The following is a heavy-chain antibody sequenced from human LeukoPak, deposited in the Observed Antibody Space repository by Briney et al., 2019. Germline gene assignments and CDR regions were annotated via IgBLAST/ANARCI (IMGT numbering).Heavy chain of an antibody. Sequence: GGSLRLSCAASGFTFNDYTMHWLRQAPGKGLEWISLIVWDGGSTYYADSVKGRFTISRDNARNSLYLQVNSLRAEDTAVYYCARATEGVAGRISYFDYWGQGTLVTVSS. D-gene: IGHD6-19*01. CDR3: ARATEGVAGRISYFDY. CDR1: GFTFNDYT. J-gene: IGHJ4*02. V-gene: IGHV3-43*01. CDR2: IVWDGGST.